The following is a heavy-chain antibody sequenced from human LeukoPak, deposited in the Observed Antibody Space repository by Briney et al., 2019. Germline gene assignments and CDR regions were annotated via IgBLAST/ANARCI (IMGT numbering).Heavy chain of an antibody. CDR3: ARDRILTGYYRPEDFDY. CDR2: IKQDESEK. V-gene: IGHV3-7*01. J-gene: IGHJ4*02. D-gene: IGHD3-9*01. CDR1: GFTFSNSW. Sequence: GGSLRLSCAASGFTFSNSWMSWVRQAPGKGLEWVANIKQDESEKNYVDSVKGRFTISRDNAKNSLYLQMNSLRVEDTAVYYCARDRILTGYYRPEDFDYWGQGTLVTVSS.